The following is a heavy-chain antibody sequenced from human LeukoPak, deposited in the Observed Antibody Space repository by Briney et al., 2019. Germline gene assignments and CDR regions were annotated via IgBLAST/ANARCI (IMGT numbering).Heavy chain of an antibody. Sequence: ASVKVSCKVSGYTLTELSMHWVRQAPGKGLEWMGGFDPEDGETIYAQKFQGRVTMTEDTSTDTAYMELSSLRSEDTAVYYCATVAGEDSSGYCLDYWDQGTLVTVSS. CDR3: ATVAGEDSSGYCLDY. J-gene: IGHJ4*02. V-gene: IGHV1-24*01. D-gene: IGHD3-22*01. CDR1: GYTLTELS. CDR2: FDPEDGET.